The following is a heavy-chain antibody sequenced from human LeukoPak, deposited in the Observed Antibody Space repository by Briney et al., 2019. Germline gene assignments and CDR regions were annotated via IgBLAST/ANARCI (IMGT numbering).Heavy chain of an antibody. CDR1: GGSISSGDYY. J-gene: IGHJ3*02. D-gene: IGHD6-13*01. V-gene: IGHV4-30-4*08. CDR2: IYYSGST. CDR3: ARDGFQVAAGIDAFDI. Sequence: SSQTPSLTCTVSGGSISSGDYYWSWIRQPPGKGLEWIGYIYYSGSTFYNPSLKSRVTISVDTSKNQFSLKLSSVTAADTAVYYCARDGFQVAAGIDAFDIWGQGTMVTVSS.